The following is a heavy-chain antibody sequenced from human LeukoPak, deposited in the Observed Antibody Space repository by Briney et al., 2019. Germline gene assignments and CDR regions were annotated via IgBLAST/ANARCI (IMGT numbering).Heavy chain of an antibody. CDR1: GFTFSSYA. CDR2: ISDDGSNK. V-gene: IGHV3-30-3*01. J-gene: IGHJ4*02. CDR3: ARDTHYGSPNYFDY. Sequence: PGGSLRLSCAASGFTFSSYAMHWVRQAPGKGLEWVTLISDDGSNKYYADSVKGRFTISRDNSKSTLYLQMNSLRPEDTAVYYCARDTHYGSPNYFDYWGQGTLVTVSS. D-gene: IGHD4-17*01.